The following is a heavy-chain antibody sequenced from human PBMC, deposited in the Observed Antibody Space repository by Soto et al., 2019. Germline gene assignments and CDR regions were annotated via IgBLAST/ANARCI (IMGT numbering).Heavy chain of an antibody. CDR1: GFPFSTYA. Sequence: DVHLVESGGGLVQPGGSLRLSCAVSGFPFSTYAMHWVRQAPGKGLEWISYINSDSTTTFHADSVKGRFTVSRDNAKSSLYLQMSSLRHEDTAVYYCARDLSQWGQGTLVTVSS. CDR2: INSDSTTT. J-gene: IGHJ4*02. CDR3: ARDLSQ. V-gene: IGHV3-48*02.